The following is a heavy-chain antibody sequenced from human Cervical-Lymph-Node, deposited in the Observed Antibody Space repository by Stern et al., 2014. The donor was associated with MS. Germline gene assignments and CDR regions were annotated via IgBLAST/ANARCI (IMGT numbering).Heavy chain of an antibody. CDR2: IKPNSGYT. Sequence: VQLVESGAEVKKPGASVKVSCKASGYSFTGYFLHWVRQAPGQGLEWMGWIKPNSGYTNYAQKFHGRVTMTRDSSSSTAYMELSSLRSDDTAVYYCARDGRSSYGSGSYYSSGYWGQGTLVTVSS. CDR1: GYSFTGYF. V-gene: IGHV1-2*02. CDR3: ARDGRSSYGSGSYYSSGY. J-gene: IGHJ4*02. D-gene: IGHD3-10*01.